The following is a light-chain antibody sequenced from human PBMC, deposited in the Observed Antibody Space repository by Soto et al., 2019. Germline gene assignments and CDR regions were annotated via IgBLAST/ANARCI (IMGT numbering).Light chain of an antibody. J-gene: IGKJ1*01. Sequence: DIQMTQSPSPLSASVGDRVTITFRASQSISVWLAWYQQKAGKAPNLLIYKASRLESGVPSRFSGSGSETEFTLTISGLQPGDSATYYCQQYNSYSPTFGQGTKVDIK. CDR2: KAS. V-gene: IGKV1-5*03. CDR3: QQYNSYSPT. CDR1: QSISVW.